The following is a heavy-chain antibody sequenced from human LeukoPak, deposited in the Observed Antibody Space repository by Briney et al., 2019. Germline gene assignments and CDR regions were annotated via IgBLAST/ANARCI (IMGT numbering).Heavy chain of an antibody. V-gene: IGHV3-21*01. D-gene: IGHD6-6*01. CDR2: ISSSSSYI. J-gene: IGHJ4*02. CDR1: GFPFSSYA. Sequence: PGGSLRLSCATSGFPFSSYAMTWVRQAPGKGLEWVSSISSSSSYIYYADSVKGRFTISRDNAKNSLYLQMNSLRAEDTAVYYCARGSYSSSSRDRPIGVYYFDYWGQGTLVTVSS. CDR3: ARGSYSSSSRDRPIGVYYFDY.